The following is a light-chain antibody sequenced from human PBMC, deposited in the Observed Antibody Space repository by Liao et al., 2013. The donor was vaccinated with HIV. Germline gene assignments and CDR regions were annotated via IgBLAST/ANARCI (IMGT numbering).Light chain of an antibody. CDR2: QDK. J-gene: IGLJ1*01. CDR1: NIGSKS. Sequence: SYVLTQPPSVSVAPGKTARITCGGNNIGSKSVHWYQQKPGQSPLLVIYQDKKRPSGVPERFSASNFGNTATLTISGTQAVDEADYYCLAWDIRTYVFGTGTKLTV. CDR3: LAWDIRTYV. V-gene: IGLV3-21*01.